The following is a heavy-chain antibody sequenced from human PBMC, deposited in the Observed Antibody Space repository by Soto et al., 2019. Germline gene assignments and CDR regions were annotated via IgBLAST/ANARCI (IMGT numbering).Heavy chain of an antibody. D-gene: IGHD3-10*01. CDR1: GFTFSSYA. J-gene: IGHJ6*02. CDR3: ARDTPYYYGSGRHYYYGMDV. V-gene: IGHV3-30-3*01. Sequence: GGSLRLSCAASGFTFSSYAMHWVCQAPGKGLEWVAVISYDGSNKYYADSVKGRFTISRDNSKNTLYLQMNSLRAEDTAVYYCARDTPYYYGSGRHYYYGMDVWGQGTTVTVSS. CDR2: ISYDGSNK.